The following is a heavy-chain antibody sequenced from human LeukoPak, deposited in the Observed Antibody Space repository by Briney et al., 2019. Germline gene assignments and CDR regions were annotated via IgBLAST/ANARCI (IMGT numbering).Heavy chain of an antibody. V-gene: IGHV3-48*01. CDR1: GFTFSSYA. Sequence: PGGSLRLSCAASGFTFSSYAMHWVRQAPGKGLEWVSYISSSSSTIYYADSVKGRFTISRDNAKNSLYLQMNSLRAEDTAVYYCALYCGGDCYSGTVPFDYWGQGTLVTVSS. CDR3: ALYCGGDCYSGTVPFDY. CDR2: ISSSSSTI. J-gene: IGHJ4*02. D-gene: IGHD2-21*02.